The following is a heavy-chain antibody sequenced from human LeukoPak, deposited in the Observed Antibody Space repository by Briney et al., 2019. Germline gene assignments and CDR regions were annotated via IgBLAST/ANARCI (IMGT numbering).Heavy chain of an antibody. V-gene: IGHV4-59*12. CDR1: GGSISSYY. CDR3: ARGQRGDYDY. CDR2: IYCSGST. Sequence: PSETLSLTCTVSGGSISSYYWSWIRQPPGKGLEWIGYIYCSGSTNYNPSLKSRVTISVDTSKNQFSLKLSSVTAADTAVYYCARGQRGDYDYWGQGTLVTVSS. J-gene: IGHJ4*02. D-gene: IGHD4-17*01.